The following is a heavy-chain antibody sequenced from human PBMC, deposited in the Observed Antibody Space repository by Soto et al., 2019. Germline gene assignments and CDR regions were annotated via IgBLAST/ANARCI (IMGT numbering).Heavy chain of an antibody. Sequence: ASVKVSCKASGYTFTSYDINWVRQATGQGLEWMGWMNPNSGNTGYTQKFQGRVTMTRNTSISTAYMELSSLRSEDTAVYYCARGGVFFFAAPTNPFDYWGQGTLVTVSS. CDR2: MNPNSGNT. CDR3: ARGGVFFFAAPTNPFDY. V-gene: IGHV1-8*01. J-gene: IGHJ4*02. D-gene: IGHD3-10*01. CDR1: GYTFTSYD.